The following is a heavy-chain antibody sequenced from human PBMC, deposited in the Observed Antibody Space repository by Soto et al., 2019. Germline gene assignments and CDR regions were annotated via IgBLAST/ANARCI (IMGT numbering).Heavy chain of an antibody. V-gene: IGHV3-7*01. Sequence: GSLRLSCAASGFTFSRYWMNWVRQAPGKGLEWVANIKQDGTEKNYVDSVKGRFTISRDNAKNSLYLQMDSLRAEDTAVYFCARGDTPMITGMDSFDIWGQGTLVTVSS. CDR1: GFTFSRYW. D-gene: IGHD5-18*01. CDR3: ARGDTPMITGMDSFDI. J-gene: IGHJ3*02. CDR2: IKQDGTEK.